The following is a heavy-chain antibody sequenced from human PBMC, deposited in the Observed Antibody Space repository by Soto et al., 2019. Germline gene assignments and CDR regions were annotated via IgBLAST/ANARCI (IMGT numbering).Heavy chain of an antibody. CDR1: GGSISSFTYY. J-gene: IGHJ5*02. CDR2: VYYNENT. D-gene: IGHD3-10*01. V-gene: IGHV4-39*01. Sequence: PSETLSLTCSVSGGSISSFTYYWGWIRQPPGKGLEWIGTVYYNENTYYNPSLKSRVTITVDTAKNQFSRNRRSVTDADTAMYFRARRERYYGSPGWFDPWGPGTLVTVSS. CDR3: ARRERYYGSPGWFDP.